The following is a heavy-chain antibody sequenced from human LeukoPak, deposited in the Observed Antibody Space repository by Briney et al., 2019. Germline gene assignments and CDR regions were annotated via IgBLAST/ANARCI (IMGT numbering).Heavy chain of an antibody. CDR1: GFTFSNYG. CDR2: IGSGSSPT. J-gene: IGHJ5*02. CDR3: AKDPTMIVVQGWFDP. V-gene: IGHV3-48*01. Sequence: PGGSPRLSCAASGFTFSNYGMSWVRQAPGKGLEWVSYIGSGSSPTYYAESMKGRFTISRDNANNSLYLQMNSLRAEDTAVYYCAKDPTMIVVQGWFDPWGQGTLVTVSS. D-gene: IGHD3-22*01.